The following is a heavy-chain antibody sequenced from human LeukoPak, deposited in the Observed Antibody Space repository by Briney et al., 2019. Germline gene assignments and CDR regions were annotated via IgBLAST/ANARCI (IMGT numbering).Heavy chain of an antibody. Sequence: PGGSLRLSCAASGFTFSSYWMSWVRQAPGKGLEWISYIGISSGNTKYADSVKGRFTISGDKAKNSLYLQMNSLRVEDTAVYYCARDYKYAFDNWGQGTLVTVSS. V-gene: IGHV3-48*01. CDR2: IGISSGNT. D-gene: IGHD5-24*01. J-gene: IGHJ4*02. CDR1: GFTFSSYW. CDR3: ARDYKYAFDN.